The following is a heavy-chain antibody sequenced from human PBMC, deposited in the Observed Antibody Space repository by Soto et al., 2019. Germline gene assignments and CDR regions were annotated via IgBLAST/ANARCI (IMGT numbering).Heavy chain of an antibody. CDR3: VKRFTAVENARFDY. J-gene: IGHJ4*02. V-gene: IGHV3-15*04. CDR2: IDSKLDADKT. Sequence: VGSLRLSCASSVFTFIKAYMNWVRHSPGKGLEWIGQIDSKLDADKTDFAAPVKGRFTLSRDDSKNTVYLQMNGLEIEDTGMYYCVKRFTAVENARFDYWGQGTLVTVSS. D-gene: IGHD2-21*01. CDR1: VFTFIKAY.